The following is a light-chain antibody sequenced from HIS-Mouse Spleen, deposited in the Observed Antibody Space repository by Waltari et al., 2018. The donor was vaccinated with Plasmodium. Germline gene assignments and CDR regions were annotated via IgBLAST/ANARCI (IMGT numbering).Light chain of an antibody. CDR1: QSVSSSY. V-gene: IGKV3-20*01. J-gene: IGKJ5*01. CDR2: GAS. Sequence: DIVLTQSPGTLSLSPGERATLSCRASQSVSSSYLAWYQQKPGQAPRLLILGASSRATGIPDRFSGSGSGTDFTLTISRLEPEDFAVYYCQQYGSPPITFGQGTRLEIK. CDR3: QQYGSPPIT.